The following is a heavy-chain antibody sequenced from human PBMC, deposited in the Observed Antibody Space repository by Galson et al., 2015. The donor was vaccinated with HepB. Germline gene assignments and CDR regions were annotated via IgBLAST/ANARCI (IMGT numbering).Heavy chain of an antibody. CDR3: ARDYEVSSNWNDVYYYYGMDV. Sequence: SLRLSCAASGFTFSDYYMSWIRQAPGKGLEWVSYISSSGSTIYYADSVKGRFTISRDNAKNSLYLQMDSLRAEDTAVYYCARDYEVSSNWNDVYYYYGMDVWGQGTTVTVSS. V-gene: IGHV3-11*01. D-gene: IGHD1-1*01. CDR1: GFTFSDYY. CDR2: ISSSGSTI. J-gene: IGHJ6*02.